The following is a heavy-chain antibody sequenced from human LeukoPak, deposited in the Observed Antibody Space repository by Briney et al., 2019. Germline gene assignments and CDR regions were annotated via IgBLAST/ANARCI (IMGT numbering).Heavy chain of an antibody. CDR1: GFTFRGYS. Sequence: GGSLRPSCAASGFTFRGYSMNWVRQAPGKGLEWVSYISSSSSTIYYADSVKGRFTISRDNAKNSLYLQMNSLRAEDTAVYYCARDPLEDIVVVVGRNWGQGTLVTVSS. J-gene: IGHJ4*02. D-gene: IGHD2-15*01. V-gene: IGHV3-48*01. CDR2: ISSSSSTI. CDR3: ARDPLEDIVVVVGRN.